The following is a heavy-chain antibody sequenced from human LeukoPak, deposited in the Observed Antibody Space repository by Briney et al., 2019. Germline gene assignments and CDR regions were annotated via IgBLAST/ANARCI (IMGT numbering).Heavy chain of an antibody. V-gene: IGHV1-18*01. CDR3: AREAKGSSGYYCYFDY. D-gene: IGHD3-22*01. J-gene: IGHJ4*02. CDR1: GYTFTSYG. Sequence: GASVKVSCKASGYTFTSYGISCVPEAPGQGLEWMVWISAYNGNTNYAQKLQGRVTMTTDTSTSPAYMELRSLRSDDTAVYYCAREAKGSSGYYCYFDYWGQGTLVTVSS. CDR2: ISAYNGNT.